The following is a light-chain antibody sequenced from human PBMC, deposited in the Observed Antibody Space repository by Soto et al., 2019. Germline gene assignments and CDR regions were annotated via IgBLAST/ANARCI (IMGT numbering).Light chain of an antibody. CDR2: DVS. CDR3: SSYTSSSPLV. Sequence: QSALTQPASVSGSPGQSITISCTGTSSDVGGYNYVSWYQQHTGKAPKLMIYDVSNRPSGVSNRFSGSKSGNTASLTISGLQAEYEADYYCSSYTSSSPLVFGGGTKLTVL. V-gene: IGLV2-14*01. J-gene: IGLJ2*01. CDR1: SSDVGGYNY.